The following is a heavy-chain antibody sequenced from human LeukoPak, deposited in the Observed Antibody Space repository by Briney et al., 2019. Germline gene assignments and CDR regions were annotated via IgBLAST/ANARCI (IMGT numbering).Heavy chain of an antibody. Sequence: GASVKVSCKASGYTFTSYDINWVRQATGQGLEWMGWMNPNSGNTGYAQKFQGRVTMTRNTSISTAYMELSSLRSEDTAAYYCARFSAAAGTYYFDYWGQGTLVTVSS. V-gene: IGHV1-8*01. D-gene: IGHD6-13*01. CDR1: GYTFTSYD. J-gene: IGHJ4*02. CDR3: ARFSAAAGTYYFDY. CDR2: MNPNSGNT.